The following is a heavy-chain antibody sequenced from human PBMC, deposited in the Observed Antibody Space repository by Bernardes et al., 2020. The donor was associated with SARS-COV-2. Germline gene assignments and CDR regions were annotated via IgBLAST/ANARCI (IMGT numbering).Heavy chain of an antibody. V-gene: IGHV3-23*01. D-gene: IGHD1-1*01. CDR2: ISGSGRST. CDR3: AKEERWGNYYGMDV. J-gene: IGHJ6*02. CDR1: GFTFSSYD. Sequence: GGSLRLSCAASGFTFSSYDMSWVRQAPGKGLEWVSAISGSGRSTYYADSVKGRFTLCRDNSKNTMFLQMNTLRAEDTAVYYCAKEERWGNYYGMDVWGPGTTVTVSS.